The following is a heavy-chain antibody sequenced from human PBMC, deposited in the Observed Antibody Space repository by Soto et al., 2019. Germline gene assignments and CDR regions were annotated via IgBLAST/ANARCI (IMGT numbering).Heavy chain of an antibody. V-gene: IGHV4-30-4*01. Sequence: PSETLSLTCAVSGGSISSGDYYWSWIRQPPGKGLEWIGYIYYSGSTYYNPSLKSRVTISVDTSKNQSSLKLSSVTAADTAVYYCARVLVPAVEFDYWGQGTLVTVSS. CDR3: ARVLVPAVEFDY. J-gene: IGHJ4*02. D-gene: IGHD2-2*01. CDR1: GGSISSGDYY. CDR2: IYYSGST.